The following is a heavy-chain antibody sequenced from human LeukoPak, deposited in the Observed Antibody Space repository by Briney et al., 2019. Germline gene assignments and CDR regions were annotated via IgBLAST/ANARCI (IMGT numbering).Heavy chain of an antibody. Sequence: GGPLRLSCAASGFTFSSYWMHWVRQAPGKGLVWVSRINSDGSSTSYADSVKGRFTISRDNAKNTLYLQMNSLRAEDTAVYYCARVSRMSKTDDYWGQGTLVTVSS. D-gene: IGHD4-11*01. V-gene: IGHV3-74*01. J-gene: IGHJ4*02. CDR1: GFTFSSYW. CDR3: ARVSRMSKTDDY. CDR2: INSDGSST.